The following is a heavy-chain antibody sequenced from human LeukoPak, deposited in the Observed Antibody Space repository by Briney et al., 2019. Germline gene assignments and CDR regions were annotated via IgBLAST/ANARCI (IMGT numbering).Heavy chain of an antibody. D-gene: IGHD1-26*01. CDR2: ISSSSSYI. CDR1: GFTFSSYS. CDR3: ARWRRSGSYTGFDC. Sequence: GGSLRLSCAASGFTFSSYSMNWVRQAPGKGLEWVSSISSSSSYIYYADSVKGRFTISRDNAKNSLYLQMNSLRAEDTAVYYCARWRRSGSYTGFDCWGQGTLVTVSS. J-gene: IGHJ4*02. V-gene: IGHV3-21*01.